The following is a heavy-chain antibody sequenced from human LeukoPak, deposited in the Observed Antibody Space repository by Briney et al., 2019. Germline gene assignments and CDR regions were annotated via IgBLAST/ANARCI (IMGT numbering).Heavy chain of an antibody. CDR3: AGDVKSSESSCMDV. V-gene: IGHV3-30*03. D-gene: IGHD3-10*01. J-gene: IGHJ6*02. Sequence: GGSLRLSCAVSGFTLSSYGMHWVRQAPGKGLEWVTVISYDGSSKYYADSVKGRFTISRDNSKNTLYLQMNSLRAEDTAVYYCAGDVKSSESSCMDVWGQGTSVIVSS. CDR1: GFTLSSYG. CDR2: ISYDGSSK.